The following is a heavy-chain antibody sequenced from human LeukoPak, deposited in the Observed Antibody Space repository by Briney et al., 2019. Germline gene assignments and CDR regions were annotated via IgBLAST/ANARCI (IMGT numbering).Heavy chain of an antibody. CDR2: INPNSGGT. CDR3: ARDKVQWEYYFDY. Sequence: GASVKVSCKASGYTFTGYYMNWVRQAPGQGLEWMGWINPNSGGTNYAQKFQGRVTMTRDTSISTAYMELRRLRSDDTAVYYCARDKVQWEYYFDYWGQGTVVIVSS. CDR1: GYTFTGYY. D-gene: IGHD1-26*01. J-gene: IGHJ4*02. V-gene: IGHV1-2*02.